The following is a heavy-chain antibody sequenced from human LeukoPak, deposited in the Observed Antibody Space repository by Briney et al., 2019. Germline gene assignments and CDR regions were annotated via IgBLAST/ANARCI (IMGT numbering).Heavy chain of an antibody. J-gene: IGHJ4*02. V-gene: IGHV3-9*01. CDR3: TKMGPTPYDFDH. D-gene: IGHD1-26*01. Sequence: GRSLRLSCSASGFTFDDFAMHWVRQVPGRGLEWVATISWNSDGSGYADSVKGRFTISRDNAKNSLYLQMNSLKPDDSALYYCTKMGPTPYDFDHWGLGTLVTVSS. CDR1: GFTFDDFA. CDR2: ISWNSDGS.